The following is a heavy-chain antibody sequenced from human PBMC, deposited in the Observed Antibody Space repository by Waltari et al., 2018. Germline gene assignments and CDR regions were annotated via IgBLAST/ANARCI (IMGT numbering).Heavy chain of an antibody. Sequence: QVQLVQSGAEVKKPGSSVKVSCKASGHTFSSYTFNWVRQAPGQGLEWVGRVIPILGIANYAQNFQGRVTITADRSTRTVYMELRSLRFEDTAVYYCARAANYRDSRGYPSDLDYWGQGSLVTVSS. V-gene: IGHV1-69*04. D-gene: IGHD3-22*01. CDR3: ARAANYRDSRGYPSDLDY. J-gene: IGHJ4*02. CDR1: GHTFSSYT. CDR2: VIPILGIA.